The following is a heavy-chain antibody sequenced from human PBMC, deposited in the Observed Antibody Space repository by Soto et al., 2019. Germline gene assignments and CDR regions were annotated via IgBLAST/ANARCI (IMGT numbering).Heavy chain of an antibody. Sequence: QLQLQESGSGLVKPSQTLSLTCAVSGGSISSGGYSWSWIRQPPGKGLEWIGYIYHSGSTYYNPSRKSRVTISVDRSRNQFSLKLRSVTASDTSVYYFARASTTVTTLDYWGQGTLVTVSS. J-gene: IGHJ4*02. V-gene: IGHV4-30-2*01. D-gene: IGHD4-17*01. CDR3: ARASTTVTTLDY. CDR1: GGSISSGGYS. CDR2: IYHSGST.